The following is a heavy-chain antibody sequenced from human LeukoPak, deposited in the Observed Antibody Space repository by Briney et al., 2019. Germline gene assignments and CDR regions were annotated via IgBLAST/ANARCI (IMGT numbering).Heavy chain of an antibody. V-gene: IGHV4-39*07. Sequence: PSETLSLTCTVSGGSISSSSYYWGWIRQPPGKGLEWIGEINHSGSTNYNPSLKSRVTISVDTSKNQFSLKLSSVTAADTAVYYCARTIPYDSSGVDYWGQGTLVTVSS. D-gene: IGHD3-22*01. CDR1: GGSISSSSYY. CDR3: ARTIPYDSSGVDY. CDR2: INHSGST. J-gene: IGHJ4*02.